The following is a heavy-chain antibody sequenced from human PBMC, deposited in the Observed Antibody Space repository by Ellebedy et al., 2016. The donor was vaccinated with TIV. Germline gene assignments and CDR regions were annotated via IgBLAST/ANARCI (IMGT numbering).Heavy chain of an antibody. V-gene: IGHV1-24*01. CDR2: FDPEDGET. CDR1: GYTLTELS. Sequence: ASVKVSCKVSGYTLTELSMNWVRQAPGKGLEWMGGFDPEDGETIYAQKFQGRVTMTEDTSTETAYMELSSLRSEDTAVYYCARDQTGWYLRLLDYWGQGTLVTVSS. J-gene: IGHJ4*02. CDR3: ARDQTGWYLRLLDY. D-gene: IGHD2-15*01.